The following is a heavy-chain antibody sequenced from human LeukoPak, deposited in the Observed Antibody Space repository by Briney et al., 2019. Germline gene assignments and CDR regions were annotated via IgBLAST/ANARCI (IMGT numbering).Heavy chain of an antibody. CDR2: IYPADSDT. V-gene: IGHV5-51*01. J-gene: IGHJ4*02. D-gene: IGHD2-8*02. CDR1: GYSFPTYW. CDR3: ARLTGTQYYFDY. Sequence: GKSLKISCTGSGYSFPTYWIGWVRQMPGKGLEWMGIIYPADSDTRYSPSFQGQVTISADKSITTAYLQWTSLKASDTAMYYCARLTGTQYYFDYWGQGALVTVSS.